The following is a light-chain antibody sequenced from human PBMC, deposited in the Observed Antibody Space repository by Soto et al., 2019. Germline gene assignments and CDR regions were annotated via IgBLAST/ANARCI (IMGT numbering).Light chain of an antibody. CDR1: QSVSSY. Sequence: EIVLTQSPATLSLSPGERATLSCRASQSVSSYLAWYQQKPGQAPRLLIYDASNRATGIPARFGGSGSGTAVTLTISSLEPEDFAVYDCQQRSNWPPCMYTFGQGTKLEIK. J-gene: IGKJ2*01. CDR2: DAS. V-gene: IGKV3-11*01. CDR3: QQRSNWPPCMYT.